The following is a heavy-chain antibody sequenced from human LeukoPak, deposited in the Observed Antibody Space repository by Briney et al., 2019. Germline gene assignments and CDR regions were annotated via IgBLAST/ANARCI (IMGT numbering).Heavy chain of an antibody. CDR3: ARVKTRRYNWFDP. V-gene: IGHV1-8*01. Sequence: ASVKVSCKASGYTFTSYDINWVRQATGQGLEWMGWMNPNSGNTGYAQKFQGRVTMTRNTSISTAYMELSSPRSEDTAVYYCARVKTRRYNWFDPWGQGTLVTVSS. CDR1: GYTFTSYD. CDR2: MNPNSGNT. D-gene: IGHD1-14*01. J-gene: IGHJ5*02.